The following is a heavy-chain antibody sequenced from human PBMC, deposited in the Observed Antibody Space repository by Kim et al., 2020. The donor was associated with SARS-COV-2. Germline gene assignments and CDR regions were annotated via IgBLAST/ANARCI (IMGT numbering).Heavy chain of an antibody. CDR1: GGSFSGYY. Sequence: SETLSLTCAVYGGSFSGYYWSWIRQPPGKGLEWIGEINHSGSTNYNPSLKSRVTISVDTSKNQFSLKLSSVTAADTAVYYCARGRYSSSWYRGGSAVDIWGQGTMVTVSS. CDR2: INHSGST. D-gene: IGHD6-13*01. J-gene: IGHJ3*02. V-gene: IGHV4-34*01. CDR3: ARGRYSSSWYRGGSAVDI.